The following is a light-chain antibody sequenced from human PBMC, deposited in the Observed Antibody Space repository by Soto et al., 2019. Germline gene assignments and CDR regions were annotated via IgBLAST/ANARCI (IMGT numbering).Light chain of an antibody. J-gene: IGLJ1*01. CDR2: DVS. Sequence: QSALTQPRSVSGSPGQSVTISCTGTSSDVGGYNYVSWYQQYPGKAPKLMIYDVSKRPSGVPDRFSGSKSGNTASLTISGLQAEDEADYDCYSYAGSYTFYVFGTGTTLTVL. V-gene: IGLV2-11*01. CDR3: YSYAGSYTFYV. CDR1: SSDVGGYNY.